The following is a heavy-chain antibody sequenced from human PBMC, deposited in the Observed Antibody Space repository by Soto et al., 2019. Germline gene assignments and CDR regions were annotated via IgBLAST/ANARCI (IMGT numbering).Heavy chain of an antibody. D-gene: IGHD3-3*01. CDR3: SIQPELRFLEWFDY. CDR2: ISGSGGST. Sequence: EVQLLESGGGLVQPGGSLRLSCAASGFTFSSYAMSWVRQAPGKGLEWVSAISGSGGSTYYADSVKGRFTISRDNSKNTLYLQMNSLRAEDTAVYYCSIQPELRFLEWFDYWGQGTLVTVSS. V-gene: IGHV3-23*01. J-gene: IGHJ4*02. CDR1: GFTFSSYA.